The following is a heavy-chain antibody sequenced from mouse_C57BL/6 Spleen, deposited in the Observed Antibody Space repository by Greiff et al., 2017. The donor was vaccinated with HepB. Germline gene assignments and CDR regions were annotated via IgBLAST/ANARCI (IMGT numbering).Heavy chain of an antibody. Sequence: VHLVESGPGLVAPSQSLSITCTVSGFSLTSYAISWVRQPPGKGLEWLGVIWTGGGTNYNSALKSRLSISKDNSKSQVFLKMNSLQTDDTARYYCASIYYDYDVKAMDYWGQGTSVTVSS. CDR1: GFSLTSYA. CDR2: IWTGGGT. D-gene: IGHD2-4*01. V-gene: IGHV2-9-1*01. CDR3: ASIYYDYDVKAMDY. J-gene: IGHJ4*01.